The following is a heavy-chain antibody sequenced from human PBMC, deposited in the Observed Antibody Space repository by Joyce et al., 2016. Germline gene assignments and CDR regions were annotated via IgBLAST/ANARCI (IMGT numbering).Heavy chain of an antibody. CDR1: GFTFHKYG. CDR2: NSSSGNIK. J-gene: IGHJ4*02. D-gene: IGHD6-19*01. CDR3: ARDGHSSGGDY. V-gene: IGHV3-48*04. Sequence: EVQLVQSGGGLVQPGGSLRLSCAASGFTFHKYGMNWIRQAPGKGLEWVSYNSSSGNIKKYIDSVKGRFTVSRDSSKNSVYLQLNSLGVEDTAIYDCARDGHSSGGDYWGQGALVTVSS.